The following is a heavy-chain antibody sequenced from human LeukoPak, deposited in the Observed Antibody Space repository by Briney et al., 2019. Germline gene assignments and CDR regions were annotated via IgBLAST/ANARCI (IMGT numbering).Heavy chain of an antibody. D-gene: IGHD3-22*01. CDR1: GGTSNSHA. V-gene: IGHV1-69*04. J-gene: IGHJ4*02. CDR3: ATTNDGGGYQWGDFFDF. CDR2: IIPNLGTT. Sequence: SVKVSCKASGGTSNSHAIIWVRQAPGQGLEWMGRIIPNLGTTNRAQNFQDRVTLTADKSTNTAYMELTSLTSDDTAVYYCATTNDGGGYQWGDFFDFWGQGTLVTVSS.